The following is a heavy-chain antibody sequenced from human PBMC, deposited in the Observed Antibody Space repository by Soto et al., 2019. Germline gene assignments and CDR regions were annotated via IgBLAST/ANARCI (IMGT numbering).Heavy chain of an antibody. Sequence: SETLSLTCPVSGGSISSGDYYWSWIRQPPGKGLEWIGYIYYSGSTYYNPSLKSRVTISVDTSKNQFSLKLSSVTAADTAVYYCARDRANYDILTGYYNPMGWFDPWGQGTLVTVSS. V-gene: IGHV4-30-4*01. CDR1: GGSISSGDYY. CDR3: ARDRANYDILTGYYNPMGWFDP. J-gene: IGHJ5*02. CDR2: IYYSGST. D-gene: IGHD3-9*01.